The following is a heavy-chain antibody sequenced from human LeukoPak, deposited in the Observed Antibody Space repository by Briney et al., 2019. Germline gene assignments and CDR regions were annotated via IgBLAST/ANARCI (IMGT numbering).Heavy chain of an antibody. CDR2: IKKDGSEK. V-gene: IGHV3-7*01. CDR1: GFTFSNYW. Sequence: GGSLRLSCAASGFTFSNYWMSWVRQAPGKGLEWVANIKKDGSEKYYVNSVKGRFTISRDNAKNSLYLQMNGLRAEDTAVYYCARSIVVTGPTRDYWGQGTLVTVSS. D-gene: IGHD6-19*01. CDR3: ARSIVVTGPTRDY. J-gene: IGHJ4*02.